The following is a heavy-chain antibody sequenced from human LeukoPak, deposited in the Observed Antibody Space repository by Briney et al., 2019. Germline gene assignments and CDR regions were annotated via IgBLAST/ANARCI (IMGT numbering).Heavy chain of an antibody. Sequence: PSETLSLTCTVSGGSISSGGYYWGWIRQPPGKGLEWIGSIYHSGSTYYNPSLKSRVTISVDTSKNQFSLKLSSVTAADTAVYYCASIAVAGQPDFDYWGQGTLVTVSS. CDR1: GGSISSGGYY. V-gene: IGHV4-39*07. CDR2: IYHSGST. CDR3: ASIAVAGQPDFDY. D-gene: IGHD6-19*01. J-gene: IGHJ4*02.